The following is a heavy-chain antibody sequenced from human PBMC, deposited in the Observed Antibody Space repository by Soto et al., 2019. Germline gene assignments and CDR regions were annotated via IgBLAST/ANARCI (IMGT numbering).Heavy chain of an antibody. J-gene: IGHJ4*02. CDR1: GYTFTSCG. CDR3: ARGLRFGVVSGYYFDY. Sequence: GASVKVSCKASGYTFTSCGISWVRRAPGQGLEWMGRIIPILGIANYAQKFQGRVTITADKSTSTAYMELSSLRSEDTAVYYCARGLRFGVVSGYYFDYWGQGTLVTVSS. CDR2: IIPILGIA. D-gene: IGHD3-3*01. V-gene: IGHV1-69*04.